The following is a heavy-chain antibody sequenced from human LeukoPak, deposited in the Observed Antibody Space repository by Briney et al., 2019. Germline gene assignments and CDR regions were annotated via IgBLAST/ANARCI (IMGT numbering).Heavy chain of an antibody. D-gene: IGHD3-9*01. CDR3: ARDPGSYYDILTGYYTPYYFDY. CDR2: ISTYNGDT. V-gene: IGHV1-18*01. CDR1: GYTFTSYG. Sequence: ASVKVSCKASGYTFTSYGISWVRQAPGQGLEWMGWISTYNGDTDYAHSLQGRVTMSTDTSTGTAYMELRSLRSDDTAVYYCARDPGSYYDILTGYYTPYYFDYWGQGTLVTVSS. J-gene: IGHJ4*02.